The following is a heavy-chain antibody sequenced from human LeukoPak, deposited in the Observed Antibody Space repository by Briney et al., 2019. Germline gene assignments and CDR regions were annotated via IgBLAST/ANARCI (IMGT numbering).Heavy chain of an antibody. CDR1: GGSISSYY. CDR3: ARHPELMRFDP. CDR2: IYSSGST. J-gene: IGHJ5*02. D-gene: IGHD3-10*01. V-gene: IGHV4-4*07. Sequence: SETLSLTCIVSGGSISSYYWSWIRQPAGEGLEWIGRIYSSGSTNYNPSLKSRVTMSVDTSKNHFSLKLNSVTAADTAVYYCARHPELMRFDPWGQGTLVTVSS.